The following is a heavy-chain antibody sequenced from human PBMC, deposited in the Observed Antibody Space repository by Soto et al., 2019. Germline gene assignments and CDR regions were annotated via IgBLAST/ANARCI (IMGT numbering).Heavy chain of an antibody. Sequence: EVQLSESGGGLVQPGGSLRLSCAASGFTFSNFAMSWVRQAPGKGLEWISAISGSGDYTYYEDSVKGRFTVSRDNSKSTLYLQMNSLRAEDSAAYYCAKDGYCTATSCFAGGEFDSWGPGTQFTVSS. CDR3: AKDGYCTATSCFAGGEFDS. V-gene: IGHV3-23*01. D-gene: IGHD2-2*01. CDR2: ISGSGDYT. CDR1: GFTFSNFA. J-gene: IGHJ4*02.